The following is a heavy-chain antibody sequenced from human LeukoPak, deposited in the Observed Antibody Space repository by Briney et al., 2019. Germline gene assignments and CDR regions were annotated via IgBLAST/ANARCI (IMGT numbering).Heavy chain of an antibody. CDR2: IIPIFGTA. J-gene: IGHJ4*02. Sequence: GASVKVSCKASGGTFSSYAISWVRQAPGQGLEWMGGIIPIFGTANYAQKFQGRVTITTDESTSTAYMELSSLRSEDTAVYYCARAPVDSSGWYWFDYSCQETLGTVSS. CDR1: GGTFSSYA. CDR3: ARAPVDSSGWYWFDY. V-gene: IGHV1-69*05. D-gene: IGHD6-19*01.